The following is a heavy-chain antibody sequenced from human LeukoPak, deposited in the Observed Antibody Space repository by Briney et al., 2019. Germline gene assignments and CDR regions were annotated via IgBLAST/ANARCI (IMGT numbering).Heavy chain of an antibody. CDR1: GFTFNTYN. Sequence: LGGSLRLSCAASGFTFNTYNMNWVRQAPGKGLEWVSFITGSSNTIYYADSVKGRFTISRDNAKNSLYLQMNSLRDEDTAVYYCARGPAAAIDYWGQGTLVTVSS. J-gene: IGHJ4*02. CDR3: ARGPAAAIDY. CDR2: ITGSSNTI. D-gene: IGHD2-2*01. V-gene: IGHV3-48*02.